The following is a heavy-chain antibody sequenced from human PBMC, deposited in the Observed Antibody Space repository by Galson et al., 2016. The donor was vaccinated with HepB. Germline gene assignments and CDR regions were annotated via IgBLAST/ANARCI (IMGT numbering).Heavy chain of an antibody. J-gene: IGHJ2*01. D-gene: IGHD4/OR15-4a*01. V-gene: IGHV4-61*02. Sequence: TLSLTCSVSGGSVSSGTYYWTWIRQPAGKGLEWIGRIFTSGTTNYNPSLKSGVTISIDASKNQFSLNLKSVTAADTAMYFCASSHDYGDYWYFDRWGRGALVTVSS. CDR2: IFTSGTT. CDR1: GGSVSSGTYY. CDR3: ASSHDYGDYWYFDR.